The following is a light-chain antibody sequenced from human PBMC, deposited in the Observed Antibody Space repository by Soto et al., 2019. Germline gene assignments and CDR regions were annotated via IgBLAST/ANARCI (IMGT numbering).Light chain of an antibody. V-gene: IGKV1-27*01. CDR3: QKYNSAPRS. Sequence: DIQMTQSPSSLSASVGDGVTISCRASQGIGNYLAWYQQKPGKAPKLLIYAASTLQSGVPSRFSGSGSGTAFTLTISSLQPEDVATYYCQKYNSAPRSFGQGTRVDTK. CDR2: AAS. CDR1: QGIGNY. J-gene: IGKJ1*01.